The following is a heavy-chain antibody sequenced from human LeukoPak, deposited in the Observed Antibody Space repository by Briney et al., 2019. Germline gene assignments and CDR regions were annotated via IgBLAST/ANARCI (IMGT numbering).Heavy chain of an antibody. J-gene: IGHJ4*02. CDR2: VTGSGDST. V-gene: IGHV3-23*01. Sequence: GASLRLSCAASGFIFRNYAMSWVRQAPGKGLEWVSAVTGSGDSTYYADSVKGRFTISRDNSKNTLYVEMNTLRAEDTAVYYCAKWGDYDILTGYYVSDFWGQGTMVTVSS. CDR1: GFIFRNYA. CDR3: AKWGDYDILTGYYVSDF. D-gene: IGHD3-9*01.